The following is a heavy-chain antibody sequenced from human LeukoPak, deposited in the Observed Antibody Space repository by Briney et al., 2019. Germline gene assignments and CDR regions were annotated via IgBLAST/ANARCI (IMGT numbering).Heavy chain of an antibody. J-gene: IGHJ5*01. V-gene: IGHV4-39*01. CDR1: GGSISSSSYY. D-gene: IGHD3-16*01. CDR3: ARHKHLGVAPFDS. CDR2: IYYSGST. Sequence: PSETLSLTCTVSGGSISSSSYYWGWIRQPPGKGLEWIGSIYYSGSTYYNPSLKSRVTISVDTSKNQFSLILSSMTASDTAIYYCARHKHLGVAPFDSWGQGTLVPVSS.